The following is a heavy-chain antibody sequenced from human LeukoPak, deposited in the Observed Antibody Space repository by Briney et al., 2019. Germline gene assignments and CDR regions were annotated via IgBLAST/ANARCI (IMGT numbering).Heavy chain of an antibody. CDR2: INHSGST. V-gene: IGHV4-34*01. CDR1: GGSFSGYY. Sequence: SETLSLTCAVYGGSFSGYYSSWIRQPPGKGLEWIGEINHSGSTNYNPSLKSRVTISVDTSKNQFSLKLSSVTAADTAVYYCARGLGSSSTGTTRGSAGWFDPWGQGTLVNVSS. D-gene: IGHD1-1*01. J-gene: IGHJ5*02. CDR3: ARGLGSSSTGTTRGSAGWFDP.